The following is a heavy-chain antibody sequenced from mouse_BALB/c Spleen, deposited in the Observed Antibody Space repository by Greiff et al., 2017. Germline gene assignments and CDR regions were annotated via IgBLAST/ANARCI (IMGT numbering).Heavy chain of an antibody. CDR3: NGVRYPFDY. J-gene: IGHJ2*01. CDR2: IDPENGDT. Sequence: EVQLQQSGAELVRSGASVKLSCTASGFNIKDYHMHWVKQRPEQGLEWIGWIDPENGDTEYAPKFQGKATMTADTSSNTAYLHLNSLTSEDTAVYYCNGVRYPFDYWGQGTTLTVSS. D-gene: IGHD1-1*01. CDR1: GFNIKDYH. V-gene: IGHV14-4*02.